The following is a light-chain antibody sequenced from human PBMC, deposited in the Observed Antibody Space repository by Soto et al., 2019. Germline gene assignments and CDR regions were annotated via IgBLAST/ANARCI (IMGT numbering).Light chain of an antibody. CDR2: DVT. CDR1: SSDVGRYDY. V-gene: IGLV2-14*01. CDR3: SSYTNTSTPVV. J-gene: IGLJ2*01. Sequence: QSVLTQPASVSGSPGQSITISCTGTSSDVGRYDYISWYQQHPGKAPKPMIYDVTNRPSGIANRFSGSKSGNTASLTISGLQAEDEADYYCSSYTNTSTPVVFGGGTKLTVL.